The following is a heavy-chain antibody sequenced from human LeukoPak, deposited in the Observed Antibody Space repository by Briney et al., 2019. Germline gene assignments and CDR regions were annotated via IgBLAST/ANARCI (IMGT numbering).Heavy chain of an antibody. J-gene: IGHJ3*02. V-gene: IGHV4-38-2*02. CDR1: GFSFSSGWN. Sequence: SETLSLTCTVSGFSFSSGWNWGWIRQSPGKGLEWIGSIYLSGHTYYNPSLKSRVTMSVDTSNNQFSLRLSSMTAADTALYYCARQVATKGEWAFDIWGQGTMVTVYS. CDR3: ARQVATKGEWAFDI. CDR2: IYLSGHT. D-gene: IGHD5-12*01.